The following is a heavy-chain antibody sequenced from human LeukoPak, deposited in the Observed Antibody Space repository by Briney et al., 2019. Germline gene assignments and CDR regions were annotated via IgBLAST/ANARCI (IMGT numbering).Heavy chain of an antibody. CDR2: IYYSGTT. CDR3: ARHSYSSAWYVDY. CDR1: GGSISYYY. J-gene: IGHJ4*02. D-gene: IGHD6-19*01. Sequence: PSETLSLTCTVSGGSISYYYWSWIRQPPGKGLEWIGYIYYSGTTNYNPSLKSRVTISVDTSKNQFSPKVTSVTAADTAVYYCARHSYSSAWYVDYWGQGTLVTVSS. V-gene: IGHV4-59*08.